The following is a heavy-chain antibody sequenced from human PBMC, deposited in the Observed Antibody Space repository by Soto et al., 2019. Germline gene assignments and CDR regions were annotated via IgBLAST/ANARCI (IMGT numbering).Heavy chain of an antibody. Sequence: SVKVDCKAPGGTFSSYAISWVRQAPGQGLEWMGGIIPIFGTANYAQKFQGRVTITADESTSTAYMELSSLRSEDTAVYYCARHYYDSSGYSLGYWGQGTLVNVSS. CDR2: IIPIFGTA. J-gene: IGHJ4*02. CDR1: GGTFSSYA. D-gene: IGHD3-22*01. V-gene: IGHV1-69*13. CDR3: ARHYYDSSGYSLGY.